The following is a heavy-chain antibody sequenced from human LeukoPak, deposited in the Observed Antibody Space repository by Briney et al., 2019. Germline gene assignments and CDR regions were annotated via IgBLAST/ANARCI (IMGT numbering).Heavy chain of an antibody. CDR3: ARDYDSSGYRGDSFDY. CDR2: INPNSGGT. CDR1: GYTFTGYY. V-gene: IGHV1-2*02. D-gene: IGHD3-22*01. J-gene: IGHJ4*02. Sequence: ASVKVSCKASGYTFTGYYMHWVRQAPGQGLEWMGWINPNSGGTNYAQKFQGRVTTTRDTSISTAYMELSRLRSDDTAVYYCARDYDSSGYRGDSFDYWGQGTLVTVSS.